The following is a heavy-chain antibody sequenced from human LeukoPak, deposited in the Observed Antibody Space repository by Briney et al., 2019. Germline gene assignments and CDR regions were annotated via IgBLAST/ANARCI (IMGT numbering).Heavy chain of an antibody. J-gene: IGHJ4*02. Sequence: GGSLRLSCSVSGFTFSRYAMHWVRQAPGKGLEYVSAISSNGGSTYYTDSVKGRTTISRDNSKKTLYLQMSSLRAEDTAVYHCVKTTATFYYQYWGQGALVTVSS. CDR3: VKTTATFYYQY. CDR1: GFTFSRYA. V-gene: IGHV3-64D*09. D-gene: IGHD2/OR15-2a*01. CDR2: ISSNGGST.